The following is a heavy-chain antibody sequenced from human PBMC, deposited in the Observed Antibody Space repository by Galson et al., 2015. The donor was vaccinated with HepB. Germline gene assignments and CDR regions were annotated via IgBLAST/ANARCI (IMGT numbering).Heavy chain of an antibody. CDR2: IKSKTDGGTT. CDR3: TTGFLEGPFNGYYFDY. J-gene: IGHJ4*02. V-gene: IGHV3-15*01. CDR1: GFTFSNAW. D-gene: IGHD2/OR15-2a*01. Sequence: SLRLSCAASGFTFSNAWMSWVRQAPGKGLEWVGRIKSKTDGGTTDYAAPVKGRFTISRDDSKNTLYLQMNSLKTEDTAVYYCTTGFLEGPFNGYYFDYWGQGTLVTVSS.